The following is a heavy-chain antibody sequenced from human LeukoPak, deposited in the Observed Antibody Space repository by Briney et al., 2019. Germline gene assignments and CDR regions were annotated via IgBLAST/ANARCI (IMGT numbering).Heavy chain of an antibody. J-gene: IGHJ4*02. CDR3: AKPSGYAPESGY. CDR2: ISGSGGST. V-gene: IGHV3-23*01. D-gene: IGHD5-12*01. CDR1: GFTLSNYG. Sequence: PGGSLRLSCAASGFTLSNYGMHWVRQAPGKGLEWVSAISGSGGSTYYADSVKGRFTIDRDNSKNTLYLQMNSLGAEDTAVYYCAKPSGYAPESGYWAQGTLVTVSS.